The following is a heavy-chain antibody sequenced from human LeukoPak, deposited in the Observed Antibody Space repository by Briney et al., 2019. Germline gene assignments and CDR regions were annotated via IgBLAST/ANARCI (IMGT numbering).Heavy chain of an antibody. CDR1: GGSISSSSYY. J-gene: IGHJ4*02. CDR2: IYISGST. CDR3: ATMGYCTSTTCPRVFDY. Sequence: SETLSLTCTVSGGSISSSSYYWSWIRQPAGKGLEWIGRIYISGSTTYNPSLKSRVTISLDTSKNQFSLKLSSVTAADTAVYYCATMGYCTSTTCPRVFDYWGQGILVTVSS. V-gene: IGHV4-61*02. D-gene: IGHD2-2*01.